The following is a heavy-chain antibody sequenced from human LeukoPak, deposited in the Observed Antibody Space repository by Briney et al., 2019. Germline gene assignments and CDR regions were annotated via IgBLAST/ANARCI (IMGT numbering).Heavy chain of an antibody. CDR2: TYYRSKWYN. Sequence: SQTLSLTCAISGDSASSNSAAWNWIRQSPSRGLEWLGRTYYRSKWYNDYAVSVKSRITINPDTSKNQFSLQLNSVTPEDTAVYYCARDGNEAYIWSGSNGNWFDPWGQGTLVTVSS. V-gene: IGHV6-1*01. CDR1: GDSASSNSAA. J-gene: IGHJ5*02. D-gene: IGHD1-1*01. CDR3: ARDGNEAYIWSGSNGNWFDP.